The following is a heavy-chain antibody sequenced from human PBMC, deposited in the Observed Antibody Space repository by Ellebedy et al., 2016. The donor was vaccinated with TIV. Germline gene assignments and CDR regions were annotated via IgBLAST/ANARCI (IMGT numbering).Heavy chain of an antibody. D-gene: IGHD2-2*01. V-gene: IGHV4-39*07. CDR3: ARDRGSTSLKSWFDP. Sequence: SETLSLTCTVSGGSISSSSYYWGWIRQPPGKGLEWIGSIYYSGSTYYNPSLKSRVTISVDTSKNQFSLKLSSVTAADTAVYYCARDRGSTSLKSWFDPWGQGTLVTVSS. J-gene: IGHJ5*02. CDR1: GGSISSSSYY. CDR2: IYYSGST.